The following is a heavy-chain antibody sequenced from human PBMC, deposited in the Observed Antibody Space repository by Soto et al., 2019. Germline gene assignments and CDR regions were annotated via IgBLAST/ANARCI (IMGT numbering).Heavy chain of an antibody. CDR2: INAGNGNT. D-gene: IGHD3-22*01. CDR1: GYTFTSYA. Sequence: QVQLVQSGAEVKKPGASVKGSCKASGYTFTSYAMHWVRQAPGQRLEWMGWINAGNGNTKYSQKFQGRVSITRDTSASTAYMELSSLRSEDTAVYYCAREAVVVIHNWFDPWGQGTLVTVAS. V-gene: IGHV1-3*01. CDR3: AREAVVVIHNWFDP. J-gene: IGHJ5*02.